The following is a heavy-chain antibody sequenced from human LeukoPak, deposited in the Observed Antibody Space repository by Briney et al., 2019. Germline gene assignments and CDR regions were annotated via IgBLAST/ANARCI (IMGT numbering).Heavy chain of an antibody. CDR2: IYYSGST. J-gene: IGHJ4*02. CDR3: AREGRYSYGYYYFGY. D-gene: IGHD5-18*01. V-gene: IGHV4-59*01. Sequence: SETLSLTCTVSGGSISSYYWSWIRQPPGKGLEWIGYIYYSGSTNYNPSLKSRVTISVDTSKNQFSLKLSSVTAADTAVYYCAREGRYSYGYYYFGYWGQGTLVTVSS. CDR1: GGSISSYY.